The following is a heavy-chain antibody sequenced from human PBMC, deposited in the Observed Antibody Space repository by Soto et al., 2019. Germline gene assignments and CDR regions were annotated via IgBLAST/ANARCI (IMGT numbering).Heavy chain of an antibody. J-gene: IGHJ6*03. CDR3: ARDLRLYYYYYMEV. CDR2: INHSGST. Sequence: SETLSLTCAVYGGSFGGYYWSWIRQPPGKGLEWIGEINHSGSTNYNPSLKSRVTISVDTSKNQFSLKLSSVTAADTAVYYCARDLRLYYYYYMEVWGKGTTVTVSS. V-gene: IGHV4-34*01. CDR1: GGSFGGYY. D-gene: IGHD3-16*01.